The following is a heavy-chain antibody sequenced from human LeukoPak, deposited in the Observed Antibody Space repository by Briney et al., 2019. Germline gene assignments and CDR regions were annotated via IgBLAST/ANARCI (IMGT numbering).Heavy chain of an antibody. CDR1: GSSIRGYY. V-gene: IGHV4-59*04. Sequence: SETLSLTCIVSGSSIRGYYWSWIRQPPGKGLELIGHIYYSGSTYYNPSLKSRVTISVDTSKNQFSLKLSSVTAADTAVYYCARDAYVRYSSGWYDYWGQGTLVTVSS. CDR2: IYYSGST. CDR3: ARDAYVRYSSGWYDY. D-gene: IGHD6-19*01. J-gene: IGHJ4*02.